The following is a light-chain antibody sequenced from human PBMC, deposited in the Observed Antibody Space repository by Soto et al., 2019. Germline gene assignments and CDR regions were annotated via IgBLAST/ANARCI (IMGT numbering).Light chain of an antibody. V-gene: IGKV1-5*01. J-gene: IGKJ1*01. CDR1: QSIRSW. Sequence: IQMTQSPSTLSASVGDRVTITCRASQSIRSWLAWYQQKPGKAPNLLIYDASSLESGVPARFSGSGFGTEFTLTISSLQPDDFATYYCQQYNTYSTFGQGTKVEIK. CDR3: QQYNTYST. CDR2: DAS.